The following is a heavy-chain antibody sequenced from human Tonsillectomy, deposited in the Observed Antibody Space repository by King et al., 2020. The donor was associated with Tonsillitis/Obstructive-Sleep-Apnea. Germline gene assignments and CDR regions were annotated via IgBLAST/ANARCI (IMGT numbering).Heavy chain of an antibody. V-gene: IGHV3-33*01. CDR2: IRYDGSNK. CDR3: ATPRGGGSYISWYFDL. Sequence: VQLVESGEGVVQPGRSLRLSCAASGFTFSSYGMHWVRQAPGKGLEWVAVIRYDGSNKYYADSVKGRFTISRDNSKNTLYLQMNSLRAEDTAVYYCATPRGGGSYISWYFDLWGRGALVTVSS. D-gene: IGHD1-26*01. CDR1: GFTFSSYG. J-gene: IGHJ2*01.